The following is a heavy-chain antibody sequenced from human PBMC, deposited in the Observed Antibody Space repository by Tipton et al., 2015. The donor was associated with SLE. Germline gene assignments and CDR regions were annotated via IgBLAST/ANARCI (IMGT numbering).Heavy chain of an antibody. V-gene: IGHV4-30-2*01. CDR2: IYPSGST. Sequence: LRLSCAVSGGSISSGGYSWSWIRQPPGKGLEWIGYIYPSGSTFYNPSLESRVTISLDRSKNQFSLKLSSLSAADTAVYYCARHAGDYAYFDSWGQGTLVTVSS. CDR1: GGSISSGGYS. D-gene: IGHD4-17*01. J-gene: IGHJ4*02. CDR3: ARHAGDYAYFDS.